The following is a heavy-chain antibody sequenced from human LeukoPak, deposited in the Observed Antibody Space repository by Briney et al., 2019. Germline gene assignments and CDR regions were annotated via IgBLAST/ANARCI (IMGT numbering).Heavy chain of an antibody. CDR3: ARGYGSGIHGNSLDY. CDR1: GFIFHNFA. D-gene: IGHD3-10*01. CDR2: ISGSGETT. V-gene: IGHV3-23*01. Sequence: GGSLRLSCAASGFIFHNFAVSWVRQAPGKGLEWVSSISGSGETTYYTDSVKGRFAISRDSSRNTLYLLMNSLRAEDTAVYYCARGYGSGIHGNSLDYWGQGTLVTVSS. J-gene: IGHJ4*02.